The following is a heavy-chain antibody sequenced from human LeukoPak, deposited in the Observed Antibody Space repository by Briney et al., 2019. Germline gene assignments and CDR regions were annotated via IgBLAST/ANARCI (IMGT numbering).Heavy chain of an antibody. V-gene: IGHV3-23*01. Sequence: GGSLRLSCAASGFTFSSYAMSWVRQAPGKGLEWVAAIRGRGDETYHADSVKGRFTISRDNSKNTLFLQMNSLRAEDTAVYYCARDWVTDTAAIDYWGQGTLVSVSS. D-gene: IGHD2-2*01. CDR3: ARDWVTDTAAIDY. J-gene: IGHJ4*02. CDR2: IRGRGDET. CDR1: GFTFSSYA.